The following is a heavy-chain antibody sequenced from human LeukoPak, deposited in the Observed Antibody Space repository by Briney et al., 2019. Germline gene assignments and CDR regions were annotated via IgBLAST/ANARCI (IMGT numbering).Heavy chain of an antibody. J-gene: IGHJ6*03. CDR3: ARGTYDFWSGALGYYYYYYMDV. V-gene: IGHV3-7*01. CDR2: IKQDGSEK. CDR1: GFTFSSYW. D-gene: IGHD3-3*01. Sequence: GGSLRLSCAASGFTFSSYWMSWVRRAPGKGLEWVANIKQDGSEKYYVDSVKGRFTISRDNAKNSLYLQMNSLRAEDTAVYYCARGTYDFWSGALGYYYYYYMDVWGKGTTVTVSS.